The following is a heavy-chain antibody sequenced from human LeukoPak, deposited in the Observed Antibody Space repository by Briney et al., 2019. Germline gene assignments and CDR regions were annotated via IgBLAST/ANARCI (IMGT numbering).Heavy chain of an antibody. D-gene: IGHD4-17*01. CDR1: GGSISSSSYY. J-gene: IGHJ4*02. CDR3: ARDLFDYVPY. CDR2: TYYSGST. Sequence: SETLSLTCTVSGGSISSSSYYWGWIRQPPGKGLEWIGSTYYSGSTYYNPSLKSRVTISVDTSRNQFSLKLSSVTAADTAVYYCARDLFDYVPYWGQGTLVTVSS. V-gene: IGHV4-39*07.